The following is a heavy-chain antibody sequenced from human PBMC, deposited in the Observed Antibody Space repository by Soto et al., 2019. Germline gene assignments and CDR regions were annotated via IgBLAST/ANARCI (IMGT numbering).Heavy chain of an antibody. Sequence: QVQLVESGGGVVQPGRSLRLSCAASGFTFSSYGMHWVRQAPGKGLEWVAVIWYDGSNKYYADSVKGRFTISRDNSKNTLYLQMNSLRAEDTAVYYCARLGPYYYYGMDVWGQGTTVTVSS. CDR2: IWYDGSNK. CDR3: ARLGPYYYYGMDV. J-gene: IGHJ6*02. V-gene: IGHV3-33*01. CDR1: GFTFSSYG.